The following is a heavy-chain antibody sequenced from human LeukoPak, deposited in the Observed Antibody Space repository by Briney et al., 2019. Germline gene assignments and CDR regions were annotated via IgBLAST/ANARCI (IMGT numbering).Heavy chain of an antibody. V-gene: IGHV3-30*18. CDR2: ISYDGSNK. Sequence: PGRSLRLSCAASGFTFSSYGMHWVRQAPGKGLEWVAVISYDGSNKYYADSVKGRFTIPRDNSKNTLYLQMNSLRAEDTAVYYCAKDPWDSTPDWFDPWGQGTLVTVSS. J-gene: IGHJ5*02. CDR3: AKDPWDSTPDWFDP. CDR1: GFTFSSYG. D-gene: IGHD2-2*01.